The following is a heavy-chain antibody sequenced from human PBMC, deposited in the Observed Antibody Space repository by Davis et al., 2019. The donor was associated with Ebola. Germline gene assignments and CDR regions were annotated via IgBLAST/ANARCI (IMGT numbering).Heavy chain of an antibody. CDR2: ITFSGGST. J-gene: IGHJ4*02. CDR1: GFSFGSHT. V-gene: IGHV3-23*01. Sequence: PGGSLRLSCAASGFSFGSHTMTWFRQAPGKGLEWVSAITFSGGSTSYTDSVKGRFTISRDNSTSTLYLQMNSLRAEDTALYYCARGIIGTYGVDYWGQGTLVTVSS. CDR3: ARGIIGTYGVDY. D-gene: IGHD4-17*01.